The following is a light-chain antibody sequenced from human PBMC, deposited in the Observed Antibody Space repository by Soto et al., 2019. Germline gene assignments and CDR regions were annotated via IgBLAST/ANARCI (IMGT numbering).Light chain of an antibody. CDR1: QSFISTY. CDR2: DAA. CDR3: QQYGTSPCT. V-gene: IGKV3-20*01. Sequence: ETVLTQSPGTLSLSPGERATLSCRASQSFISTYLAWYQQKPGQAPRLLIFDAASRAPGIPDRFIGSGSGTDFTLTISRLEPEEFAVYFCQQYGTSPCTFGQGTKLEIK. J-gene: IGKJ2*02.